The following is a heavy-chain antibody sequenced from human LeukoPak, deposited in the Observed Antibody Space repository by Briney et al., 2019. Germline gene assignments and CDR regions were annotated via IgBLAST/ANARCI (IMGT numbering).Heavy chain of an antibody. D-gene: IGHD3-22*01. CDR3: ARDFNYDSSGYVDY. CDR2: VSYDGSNK. J-gene: IGHJ4*02. Sequence: GGSLRLSCAASGFTFSSYAMHWVRQAPGKGLEWVAVVSYDGSNKYYADSVKGRFTISRDNSKNTLYLQMNSLRAEDTAVYYCARDFNYDSSGYVDYWGQGTLVTVSS. V-gene: IGHV3-30-3*01. CDR1: GFTFSSYA.